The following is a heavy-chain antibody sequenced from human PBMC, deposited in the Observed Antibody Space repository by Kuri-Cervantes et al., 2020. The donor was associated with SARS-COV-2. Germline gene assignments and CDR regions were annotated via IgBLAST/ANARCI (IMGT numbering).Heavy chain of an antibody. V-gene: IGHV3-73*01. Sequence: GGSLRLSWEVSGFLFSASAIHWVRQAAGKGLEWVGRVRGKANNYANAYAASVKGRFTISRDDSKSIAYLKINSLKTKDTAVYYCTRDDFWSGYNDSWGQGTLVTVSS. CDR1: GFLFSASA. J-gene: IGHJ4*02. CDR3: TRDDFWSGYNDS. CDR2: VRGKANNYAN. D-gene: IGHD3-3*01.